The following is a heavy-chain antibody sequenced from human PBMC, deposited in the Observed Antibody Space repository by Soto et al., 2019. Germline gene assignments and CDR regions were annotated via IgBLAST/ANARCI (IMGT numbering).Heavy chain of an antibody. CDR3: ARAAMTTVINWFDP. CDR1: GYTFTSYG. Sequence: ASVKVSCKASGYTFTSYGISWVRQAPGQGLEWMGWISAYNGNTNYAQKLQGRVTMTTDTSTSTAYMELRSLRSDDTAVYYCARAAMTTVINWFDPWGQGTLVTSPQ. V-gene: IGHV1-18*04. CDR2: ISAYNGNT. D-gene: IGHD4-17*01. J-gene: IGHJ5*02.